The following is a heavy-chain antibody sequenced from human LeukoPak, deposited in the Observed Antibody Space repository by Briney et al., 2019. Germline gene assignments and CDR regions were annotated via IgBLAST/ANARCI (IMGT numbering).Heavy chain of an antibody. D-gene: IGHD6-13*01. CDR3: ARRGVSGCWYFFGY. Sequence: SETLSLTSTVSGGSISTHYCGWIRQPPGRGLEWIEYIYHTGSTNLHPSLKSRVTISVDTSKHQFSLKLSSVTAADTAVYYCARRGVSGCWYFFGYWAQKPLITVSS. CDR1: GGSISTHY. J-gene: IGHJ4*02. V-gene: IGHV4-59*11. CDR2: IYHTGST.